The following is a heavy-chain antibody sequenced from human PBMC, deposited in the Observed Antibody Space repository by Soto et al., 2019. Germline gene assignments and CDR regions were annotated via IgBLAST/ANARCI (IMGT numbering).Heavy chain of an antibody. CDR1: GFTFSSYG. V-gene: IGHV3-30*18. Sequence: QVQLVESGGGVVQPGRSLRLSCAASGFTFSSYGMHWVRQAPGKGLEWVAVISYDGSNKYYADSVKGRFTISRDNSKNXLXLXXNSLRAEDMAVYYCAKDPRITMVRGVIGSSGWFDPWGQGTLVTVSS. J-gene: IGHJ5*02. CDR3: AKDPRITMVRGVIGSSGWFDP. CDR2: ISYDGSNK. D-gene: IGHD3-10*01.